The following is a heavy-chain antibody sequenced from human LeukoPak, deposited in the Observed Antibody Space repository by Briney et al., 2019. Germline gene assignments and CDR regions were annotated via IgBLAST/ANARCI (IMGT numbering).Heavy chain of an antibody. V-gene: IGHV1-69*05. CDR2: IIPIFGTA. Sequence: ASVKVSCKASGYTFTSYDINWVRQAPGQGLEWMGGIIPIFGTANYAQKFQGRVTITTDESTSTAYMELSSLRSEDTAVYCCAREGYYYDSSGQYFQHWGQGTLVTVSS. J-gene: IGHJ1*01. D-gene: IGHD3-22*01. CDR1: GYTFTSYD. CDR3: AREGYYYDSSGQYFQH.